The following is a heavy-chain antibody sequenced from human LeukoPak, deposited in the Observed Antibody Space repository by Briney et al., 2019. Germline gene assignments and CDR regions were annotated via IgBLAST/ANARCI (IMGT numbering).Heavy chain of an antibody. Sequence: ASVKVSCKASGYTFTGYYMHWLRQAPGQGLEGMGWINPNSGGTNYAQKFQGRVTMTRDTSINIAYKELSRLKSDVTDVYYCARDATSSSGDYWGQGTLVTVSS. CDR1: GYTFTGYY. J-gene: IGHJ4*02. D-gene: IGHD6-6*01. CDR3: ARDATSSSGDY. CDR2: INPNSGGT. V-gene: IGHV1-2*02.